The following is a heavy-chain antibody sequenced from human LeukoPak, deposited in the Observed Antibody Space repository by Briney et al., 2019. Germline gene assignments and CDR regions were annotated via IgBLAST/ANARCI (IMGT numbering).Heavy chain of an antibody. CDR3: TIDAWFGEPMALDY. V-gene: IGHV3-15*01. CDR2: IKSKTDGETT. J-gene: IGHJ4*02. Sequence: GGSLRLSCAASGFTFSNAWMSWVRQAPGKGLEWVGRIKSKTDGETTDYAAPVKGRFTISRDDSKNTLYLQMNSLKIEDTALYYCTIDAWFGEPMALDYWGQGILVTVSS. D-gene: IGHD3-10*01. CDR1: GFTFSNAW.